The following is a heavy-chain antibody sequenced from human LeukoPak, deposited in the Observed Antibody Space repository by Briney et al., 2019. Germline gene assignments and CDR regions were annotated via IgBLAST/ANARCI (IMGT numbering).Heavy chain of an antibody. V-gene: IGHV3-74*01. CDR1: GFTFSPYW. Sequence: GGSLRLSCAASGFTFSPYWMHWVRQAPGKGLVWVSRIDSDGSGTTYADSVKGRFTISRGNAKNTLYLQMKSLRAEDTAVYYCARGGYTGSYFDNWFDPWGQGTLVTVSS. CDR3: ARGGYTGSYFDNWFDP. D-gene: IGHD1-26*01. CDR2: IDSDGSGT. J-gene: IGHJ5*02.